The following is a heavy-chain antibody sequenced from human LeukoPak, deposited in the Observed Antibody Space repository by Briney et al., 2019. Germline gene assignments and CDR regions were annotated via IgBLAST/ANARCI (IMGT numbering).Heavy chain of an antibody. Sequence: VGSLRLSCAASGFTFSSYSMNWVRQAPGKGLEWVSSISSSSSYIYYADSVKGRFTISRDNAKNSLYLQMNSLRAEDTAVYYCARDLEDYGDLGFDYWGQGTLVTVSS. V-gene: IGHV3-21*01. CDR3: ARDLEDYGDLGFDY. CDR2: ISSSSSYI. J-gene: IGHJ4*02. CDR1: GFTFSSYS. D-gene: IGHD4-17*01.